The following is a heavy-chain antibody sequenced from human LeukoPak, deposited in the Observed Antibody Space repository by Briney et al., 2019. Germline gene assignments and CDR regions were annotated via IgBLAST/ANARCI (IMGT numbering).Heavy chain of an antibody. CDR2: IRPIFGKA. J-gene: IGHJ5*02. CDR3: ASIVVVPAAIHKMGNWFDP. Sequence: SVRVPCTVSGGTFSSYAISWVRQAPGQGLEWVGVIRPIFGKANYAQKVQGRVTITEDESKSTVYMELSSLRSEDTAVYYCASIVVVPAAIHKMGNWFDPWGQGTLVTVAS. CDR1: GGTFSSYA. D-gene: IGHD2-2*01. V-gene: IGHV1-69*01.